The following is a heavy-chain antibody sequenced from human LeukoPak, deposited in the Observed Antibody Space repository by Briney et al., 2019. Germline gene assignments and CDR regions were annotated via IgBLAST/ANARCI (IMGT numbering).Heavy chain of an antibody. CDR1: GGSISSYY. J-gene: IGHJ6*03. D-gene: IGHD7-27*01. CDR3: ARVLGVGYYYYMDV. Sequence: SETLSLTCTVSGGSISSYYWSWIRQPPGKGLERIGYIYYSGSTNYNPSLKSRVTISVDTSKNQFSLKLSSVTAADTAVYYCARVLGVGYYYYMDVWGKGTTVTVSS. V-gene: IGHV4-59*01. CDR2: IYYSGST.